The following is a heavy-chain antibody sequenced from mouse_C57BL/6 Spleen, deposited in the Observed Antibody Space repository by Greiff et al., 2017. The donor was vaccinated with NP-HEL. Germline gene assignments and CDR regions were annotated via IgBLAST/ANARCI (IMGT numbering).Heavy chain of an antibody. CDR1: GFTFSSYA. CDR3: ARNQSTIVTTAPTFYFDY. CDR2: FSDGGSYT. J-gene: IGHJ2*01. V-gene: IGHV5-4*03. Sequence: EVKLVESGGGLVKPGGSLKLSCAASGFTFSSYAMSWVRQTPEKRLEWVATFSDGGSYTYYPDNVKGRFTISRDNAKNNLYLQMNHLKSEDTAMYYSARNQSTIVTTAPTFYFDYWCQGTTLTVSS. D-gene: IGHD2-12*01.